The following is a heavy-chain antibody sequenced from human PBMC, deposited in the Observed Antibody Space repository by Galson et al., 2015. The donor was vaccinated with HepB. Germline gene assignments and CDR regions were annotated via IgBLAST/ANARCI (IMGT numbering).Heavy chain of an antibody. CDR1: GFTSSSYA. V-gene: IGHV3-23*01. D-gene: IGHD3-10*01. CDR2: ISGSGGST. CDR3: AKDPNGSGSYFDGSLDY. J-gene: IGHJ4*02. Sequence: SLRLSCAASGFTSSSYAMSWVRQAPGKGLEWVSAISGSGGSTYYADSVKGRFTISRDNSKNTLYLQMNSLRAEDTAVYYCAKDPNGSGSYFDGSLDYWGQGTLVTVSS.